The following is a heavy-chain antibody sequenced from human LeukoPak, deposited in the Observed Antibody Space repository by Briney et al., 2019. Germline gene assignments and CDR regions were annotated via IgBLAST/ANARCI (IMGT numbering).Heavy chain of an antibody. CDR3: ARVPQQLAPNDAFDI. CDR1: GYTFTSYD. Sequence: VASVKVSCKASGYTFTSYDINWVRQATGQGLEWMGWMNPNSGNTGYAQKFQGRVTMTTDTSTSTAYMELRSLRSDDTAVYYCARVPQQLAPNDAFDIWGQGTMVTVSS. V-gene: IGHV1-8*01. J-gene: IGHJ3*02. D-gene: IGHD6-13*01. CDR2: MNPNSGNT.